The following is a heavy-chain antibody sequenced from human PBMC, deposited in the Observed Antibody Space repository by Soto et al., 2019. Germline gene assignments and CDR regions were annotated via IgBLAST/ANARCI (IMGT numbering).Heavy chain of an antibody. CDR3: AKVLGYCSGGSCYSDYYYYGMDV. D-gene: IGHD2-15*01. CDR1: GFTFSSYA. V-gene: IGHV3-23*01. J-gene: IGHJ6*02. CDR2: ISGSGGST. Sequence: GGSLRLSCAASGFTFSSYAMSWVRQAPGKGLEWVSAISGSGGSTYYADSVKGRFTISRDNSKNTLYLQMNSLRAEDTAVYYCAKVLGYCSGGSCYSDYYYYGMDVWGQGTTVTVSS.